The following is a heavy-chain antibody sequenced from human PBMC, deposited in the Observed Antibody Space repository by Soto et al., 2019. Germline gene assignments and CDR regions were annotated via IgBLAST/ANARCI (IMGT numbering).Heavy chain of an antibody. Sequence: PGGSLRLSCAASGFAVSSYSMHWVRQAPGKGLEWVAAMSFDGNSKYFADSVKGRFKISRDTSKNTWSLEMEGLGVEDSALYHCTRGRSMIANDDFEYWGQGTQVTVS. CDR3: TRGRSMIANDDFEY. CDR2: MSFDGNSK. CDR1: GFAVSSYS. V-gene: IGHV3-30-3*01. J-gene: IGHJ4*02. D-gene: IGHD2-21*01.